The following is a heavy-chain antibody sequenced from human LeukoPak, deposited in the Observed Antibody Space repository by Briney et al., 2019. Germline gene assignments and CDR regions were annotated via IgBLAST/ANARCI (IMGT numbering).Heavy chain of an antibody. J-gene: IGHJ5*02. V-gene: IGHV1-8*01. CDR3: ARGPGEDDYGDYGGGNWFDP. Sequence: ASVKVSCKASGYTFTSYDINWVRQATGQGLEWMGWMNPNSGNTGDAQKFQGRVTMTRNTSISTAYMELSSLRSEDTAVYYCARGPGEDDYGDYGGGNWFDPWGQGTLVTVSS. CDR2: MNPNSGNT. D-gene: IGHD4-17*01. CDR1: GYTFTSYD.